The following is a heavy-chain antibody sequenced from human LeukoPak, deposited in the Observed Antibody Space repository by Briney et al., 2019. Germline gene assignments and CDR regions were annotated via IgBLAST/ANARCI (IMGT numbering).Heavy chain of an antibody. CDR1: GYTFTSYD. V-gene: IGHV1-8*01. Sequence: ASVKVSCKASGYTFTSYDIDWVLQATGQGLEWMGWMNPNSGNTGYAQKLQGRVTMTRNTSISTAYMELSSLRSEDTAVYYCARASRKRFLESGYGYWGQGTLVTVSS. CDR2: MNPNSGNT. D-gene: IGHD3-3*01. J-gene: IGHJ4*02. CDR3: ARASRKRFLESGYGY.